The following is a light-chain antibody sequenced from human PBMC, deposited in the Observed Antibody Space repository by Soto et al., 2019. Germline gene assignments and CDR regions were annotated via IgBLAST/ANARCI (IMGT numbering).Light chain of an antibody. CDR3: QQYNNWPIT. J-gene: IGKJ5*01. Sequence: EIVLTQSPGTLSLSPGGRATLSCRASQSVSSSYLAWYQQKPGQAPRLLIYGASSRATGIPDRFSGSGSGTEFTLTISSLQSEDFAVYYCQQYNNWPITFGQGTRLEIK. CDR1: QSVSSSY. V-gene: IGKV3-20*01. CDR2: GAS.